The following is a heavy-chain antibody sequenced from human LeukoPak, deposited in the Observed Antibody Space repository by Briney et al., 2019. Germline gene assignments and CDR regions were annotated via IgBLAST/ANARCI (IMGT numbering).Heavy chain of an antibody. CDR3: ARDQDRRPRGMNDY. J-gene: IGHJ4*02. Sequence: GGSLRLSCAASGFSFSTTWMHWVRQPPGQGLVWVARITSDGTSISYAESVKGRFTISRDNAKNTLYLQMNSLRAEDTAVYYCARDQDRRPRGMNDYWGQGTLVTVSS. CDR2: ITSDGTSI. CDR1: GFSFSTTW. D-gene: IGHD3-10*01. V-gene: IGHV3-74*03.